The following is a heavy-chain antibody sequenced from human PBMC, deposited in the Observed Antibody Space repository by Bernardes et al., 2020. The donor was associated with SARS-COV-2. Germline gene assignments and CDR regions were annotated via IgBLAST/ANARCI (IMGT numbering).Heavy chain of an antibody. J-gene: IGHJ4*02. CDR2: SSVDNGNT. CDR1: GYTFTRYG. D-gene: IGHD3-22*01. Sequence: ASVKVSCKASGYTFTRYGISWVRQAPGQGREWMGWSSVDNGNTDYAQKLQGRVTMTTDTSTSTAYMELRSLRSDDTAVYYCARDVRERYYYDSSGYYLGAPDYWGQGTLVTVSS. V-gene: IGHV1-18*01. CDR3: ARDVRERYYYDSSGYYLGAPDY.